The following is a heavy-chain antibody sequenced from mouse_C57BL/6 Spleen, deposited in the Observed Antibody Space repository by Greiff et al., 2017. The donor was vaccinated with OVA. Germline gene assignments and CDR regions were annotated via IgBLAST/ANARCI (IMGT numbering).Heavy chain of an antibody. CDR2: IWGDGGT. CDR1: GFSLTSYG. J-gene: IGHJ4*01. V-gene: IGHV2-3*01. Sequence: VQGVESGPGLVAPSQCLSITCTVSGFSLTSYGVSWVRPPPGKGLEWLGVIWGDGGTNYHSALISRLSISKDNSKSQVFLKLNSLQTDDTATYYCAKKSPYYYGSSYGAMDYWGQGTSVTVSS. D-gene: IGHD1-1*01. CDR3: AKKSPYYYGSSYGAMDY.